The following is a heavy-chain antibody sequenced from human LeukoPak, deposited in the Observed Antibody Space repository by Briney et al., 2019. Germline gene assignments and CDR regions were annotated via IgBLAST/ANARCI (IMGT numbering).Heavy chain of an antibody. CDR2: IYFTGST. V-gene: IGHV4-59*01. J-gene: IGHJ4*02. Sequence: SETLSLTCTASGGSIGSYYWHWIRQPPGKGLEWIGYIYFTGSTNYNPSLKSRVTISVDTSKNQFSLKLNSVTAADTAIYYCARSTYSSSQWDYWGQGTLVTVFS. CDR1: GGSIGSYY. D-gene: IGHD6-13*01. CDR3: ARSTYSSSQWDY.